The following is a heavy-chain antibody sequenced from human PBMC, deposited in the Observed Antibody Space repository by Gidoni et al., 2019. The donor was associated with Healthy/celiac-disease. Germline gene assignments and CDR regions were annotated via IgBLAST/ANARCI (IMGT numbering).Heavy chain of an antibody. Sequence: QLQLQESGPGLVKPSETLSLTCPVSGGSIRSSRYYWGWIRQPPGKGLEWIGSIYYSGSTYNNPSLKSRVTISVDTSKNQFSLKLSSVTAADTAVYYCARLRAAMVKGAFDIWGQGTMVTVSS. J-gene: IGHJ3*02. D-gene: IGHD5-18*01. CDR3: ARLRAAMVKGAFDI. CDR2: IYYSGST. V-gene: IGHV4-39*01. CDR1: GGSIRSSRYY.